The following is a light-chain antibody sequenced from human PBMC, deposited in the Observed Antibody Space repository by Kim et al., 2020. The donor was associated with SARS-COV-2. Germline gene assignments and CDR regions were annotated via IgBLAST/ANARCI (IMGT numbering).Light chain of an antibody. CDR3: QQYGNSPQT. Sequence: PGERATLSCRASQSVSSNYLAWYQQKPGQAPRLVIYGASSRATGIPDRFSGSGSGTDFTLTINSLEPEDLAVYYCQQYGNSPQTFGQGTKVDIK. CDR1: QSVSSNY. CDR2: GAS. V-gene: IGKV3-20*01. J-gene: IGKJ1*01.